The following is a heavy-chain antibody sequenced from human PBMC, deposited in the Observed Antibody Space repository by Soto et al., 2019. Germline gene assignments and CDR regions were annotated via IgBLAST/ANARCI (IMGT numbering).Heavy chain of an antibody. CDR3: ARDQICVLLWFGEFNDAFDI. J-gene: IGHJ3*02. Sequence: GGSLRLSCAASGFTFSSYWMSWVRQAPGKGLEWVANIKQDGSEKYYGDSVKGRFTISRDNAKNSLYLQMNSLRAEDTVVYYCARDQICVLLWFGEFNDAFDIWGQGTMVTVSS. CDR1: GFTFSSYW. V-gene: IGHV3-7*01. CDR2: IKQDGSEK. D-gene: IGHD3-10*01.